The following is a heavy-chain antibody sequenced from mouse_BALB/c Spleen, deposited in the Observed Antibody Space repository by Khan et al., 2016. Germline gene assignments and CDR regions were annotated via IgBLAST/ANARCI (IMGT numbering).Heavy chain of an antibody. Sequence: QIQLVQSGPELKKPGETVKISCKASGYTFTNYGMNWVKQAPGKGLMWMVLLDTYTGEPTYTDDFTGRSAFSLDTSASTAYLQLNNLKNEDMATXYSATRRDYFSAIKYWGRGTAVTVSS. CDR3: ATRRDYFSAIKY. J-gene: IGHJ4*01. V-gene: IGHV9-1*02. D-gene: IGHD2-13*01. CDR1: GYTFTNYG. CDR2: LDTYTGEP.